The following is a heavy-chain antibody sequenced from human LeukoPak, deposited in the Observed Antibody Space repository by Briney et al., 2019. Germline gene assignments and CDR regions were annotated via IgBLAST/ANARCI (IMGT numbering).Heavy chain of an antibody. Sequence: ASVKVSCKASGYTFTSYYMHWVRQAPGQGLEWMGIINPSGGSTSYAQKFQGRVTVTRDTSTSTVYMELSSLRSEDTAVYYCARIAAADHFDYWGQGTLVTVSS. J-gene: IGHJ4*02. CDR3: ARIAAADHFDY. CDR1: GYTFTSYY. V-gene: IGHV1-46*01. D-gene: IGHD6-13*01. CDR2: INPSGGST.